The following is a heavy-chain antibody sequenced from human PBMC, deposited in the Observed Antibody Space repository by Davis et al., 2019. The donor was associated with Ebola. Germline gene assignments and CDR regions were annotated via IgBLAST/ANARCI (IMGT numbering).Heavy chain of an antibody. CDR1: GGSFSGYY. Sequence: MPSETLSLTCAVYGGSFSGYYWSWIRQPPGRGLEWIGEINHSGSTYYNPSLKSRVTISVDTSKNQVSLRLTSVTAADTAVYYCVRSITIIRGVVPWFDPWGQGTLVTVSS. CDR3: VRSITIIRGVVPWFDP. J-gene: IGHJ5*02. D-gene: IGHD3-10*01. V-gene: IGHV4-34*01. CDR2: INHSGST.